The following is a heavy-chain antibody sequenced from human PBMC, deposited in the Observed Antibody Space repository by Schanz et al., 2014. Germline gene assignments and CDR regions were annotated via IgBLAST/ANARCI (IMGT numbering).Heavy chain of an antibody. D-gene: IGHD1-26*01. CDR1: GYSFNLFG. V-gene: IGHV1-18*04. CDR3: ARDRDQWDGNYLDY. Sequence: QVQLVQSGAEVQKPGASVMLSCKTSGYSFNLFGVSWVRQAPGQGLEWMGWISAYNGNMNYAPKFQGRVTMTTDTSTSTAYMELRSLTSDDSAVYYCARDRDQWDGNYLDYWGQGTLVTVSS. J-gene: IGHJ4*02. CDR2: ISAYNGNM.